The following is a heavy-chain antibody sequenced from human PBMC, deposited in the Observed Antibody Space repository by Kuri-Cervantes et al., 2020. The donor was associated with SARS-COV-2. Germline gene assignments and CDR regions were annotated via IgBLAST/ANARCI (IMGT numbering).Heavy chain of an antibody. CDR2: INPKSGGT. J-gene: IGHJ6*02. D-gene: IGHD3/OR15-3a*01. CDR3: ARWTSAHYGMDV. CDR1: GYTFTGYY. Sequence: ASVKVSCKASGYTFTGYYMHWVRQAPGQGLEWMGWINPKSGGTNYAQKFQGRVTITRDMSISTAFMELSRLRSDDTALYYCARWTSAHYGMDVWGQGTTVTVSS. V-gene: IGHV1-2*02.